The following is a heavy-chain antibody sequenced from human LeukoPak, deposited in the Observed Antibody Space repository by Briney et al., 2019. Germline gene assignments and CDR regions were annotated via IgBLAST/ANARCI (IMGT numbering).Heavy chain of an antibody. Sequence: SETLSLTCTVSGGSISNYFWSWIRQPPGNTLEWIGYIYYSGSTNYNPSLKSRVTISVDTSKNQFSLKLSSVTAADTAVYYCARDSGSSSSFDYWGQGTLVTVSS. J-gene: IGHJ4*02. D-gene: IGHD6-6*01. CDR3: ARDSGSSSSFDY. CDR2: IYYSGST. CDR1: GGSISNYF. V-gene: IGHV4-59*01.